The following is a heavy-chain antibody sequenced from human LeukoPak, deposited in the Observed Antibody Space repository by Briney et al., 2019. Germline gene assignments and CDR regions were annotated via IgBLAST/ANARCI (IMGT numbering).Heavy chain of an antibody. CDR3: AKGAPMTISSY. CDR2: ISSSSSYI. D-gene: IGHD3-9*01. CDR1: GFTFSSYS. V-gene: IGHV3-21*04. Sequence: GGSLRLSCAASGFTFSSYSMNWVRQAPGKGLEWVSSISSSSSYIYYADSVKGRFTISRDNSKNTLYLQMNSLRAEDTAVYYCAKGAPMTISSYWGQGTLVTVSS. J-gene: IGHJ4*02.